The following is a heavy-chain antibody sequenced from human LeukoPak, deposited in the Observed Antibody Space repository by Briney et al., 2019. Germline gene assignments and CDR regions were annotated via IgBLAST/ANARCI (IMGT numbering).Heavy chain of an antibody. J-gene: IGHJ6*04. D-gene: IGHD2-15*01. CDR2: IIPIFGTA. Sequence: ASVKVSCKASGYTFTSYGISWVRQAPGQGLEWMGGIIPIFGTANYAQKFQGRVTITADESTSTAYMELSSLRSEDTAVYYCARGDDTRYCSGGSCYRRLDVWGKGTTVTVSS. V-gene: IGHV1-69*13. CDR3: ARGDDTRYCSGGSCYRRLDV. CDR1: GYTFTSYG.